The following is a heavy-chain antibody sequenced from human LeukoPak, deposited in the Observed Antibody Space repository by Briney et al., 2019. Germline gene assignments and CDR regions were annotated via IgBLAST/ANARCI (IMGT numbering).Heavy chain of an antibody. Sequence: PSETLSLTCTVSGGSISSHYWSWIRQPPGKGLEWIGYIYYSGSTNYNPSPKSRVTITVDTSKNQFSLKLSSVTAAATAVYYCARANPGDPYCLYYSDYYFDYWGQGTLVTVSS. D-gene: IGHD3-22*01. V-gene: IGHV4-59*11. J-gene: IGHJ4*02. CDR1: GGSISSHY. CDR3: ARANPGDPYCLYYSDYYFDY. CDR2: IYYSGST.